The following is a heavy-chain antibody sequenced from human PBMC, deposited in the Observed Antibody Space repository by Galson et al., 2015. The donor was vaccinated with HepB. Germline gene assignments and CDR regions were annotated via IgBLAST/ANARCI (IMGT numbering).Heavy chain of an antibody. J-gene: IGHJ4*02. Sequence: SLRLSCAASGFTFSDYYMSWIRQAPGKGLEWVSYISSSSSYTNYADSVKGRFTISRDNAKNSLYLQMNSLRAEDTAVYYCATDSSGYYEGVDFDYWGQGTLVTVSS. D-gene: IGHD3-22*01. V-gene: IGHV3-11*03. CDR3: ATDSSGYYEGVDFDY. CDR2: ISSSSSYT. CDR1: GFTFSDYY.